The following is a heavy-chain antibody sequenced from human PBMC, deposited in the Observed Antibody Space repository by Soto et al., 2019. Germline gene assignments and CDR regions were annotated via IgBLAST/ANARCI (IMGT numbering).Heavy chain of an antibody. J-gene: IGHJ6*02. D-gene: IGHD3-3*01. CDR1: VYTFANYD. Sequence: XSVKVCYKASVYTFANYDIHWVRQAPGQRLEWMGWINAGNGNTIYSQKFQGRVTITRDTSANTAYMELSSLGSEDTTVYYCARSPRSGGNYYYAMDVWGQGTTFTVSS. V-gene: IGHV1-3*01. CDR2: INAGNGNT. CDR3: ARSPRSGGNYYYAMDV.